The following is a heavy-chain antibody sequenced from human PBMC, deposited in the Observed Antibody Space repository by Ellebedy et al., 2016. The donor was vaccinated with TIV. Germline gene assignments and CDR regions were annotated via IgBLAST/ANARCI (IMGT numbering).Heavy chain of an antibody. CDR1: GFTFSSYA. CDR3: VKVGQLLSVDGMDV. V-gene: IGHV3-64D*06. CDR2: ISSNGGST. D-gene: IGHD2-2*01. Sequence: GGSLRLSXSASGFTFSSYAMHWVRQAPGKGLEYVSAISSNGGSTYYADSVKGRFTISRDNSKNTLYLQMSSPRAEDTAVYYCVKVGQLLSVDGMDVWGQGTTVTVSS. J-gene: IGHJ6*02.